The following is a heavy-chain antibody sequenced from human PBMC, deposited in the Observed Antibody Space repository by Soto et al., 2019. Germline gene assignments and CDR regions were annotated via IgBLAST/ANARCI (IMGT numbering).Heavy chain of an antibody. Sequence: EVQLVESGGGLVQPGGSLRLSCAASGFTFSSYWMSGAGQAPGRGLGWVANIKQEGSEKYYVDSVKGRFTISRDNAKNSLYLQMNSLRAEDTAVYYCARAGRGYCSGGSCYPVDYWGQGTLVTVSS. J-gene: IGHJ4*02. CDR2: IKQEGSEK. CDR1: GFTFSSYW. V-gene: IGHV3-7*01. D-gene: IGHD2-15*01. CDR3: ARAGRGYCSGGSCYPVDY.